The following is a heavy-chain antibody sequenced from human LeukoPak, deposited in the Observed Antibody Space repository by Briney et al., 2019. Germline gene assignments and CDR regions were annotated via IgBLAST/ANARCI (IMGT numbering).Heavy chain of an antibody. V-gene: IGHV3-74*01. CDR1: GFTFSSYW. D-gene: IGHD3-3*01. J-gene: IGHJ3*02. Sequence: GGSLRLSCAASGFTFSSYWIHWVRQAPGRGLVWVSHINSDGTNTNYADSVKGRFTISRDNAKNTLYLQMIGLRAEDTAVYYCARHSNYDLFASQIWGQGTMVTVAS. CDR3: ARHSNYDLFASQI. CDR2: INSDGTNT.